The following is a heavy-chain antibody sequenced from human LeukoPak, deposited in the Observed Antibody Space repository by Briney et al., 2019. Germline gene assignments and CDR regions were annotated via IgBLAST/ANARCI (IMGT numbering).Heavy chain of an antibody. CDR2: IHTSGIT. V-gene: IGHV4-4*07. J-gene: IGHJ4*02. CDR3: ARDLGSNYVYFDY. CDR1: GGSISSHC. Sequence: PSETLSPTCTVSGGSISSHCWSWLRQPAGKGLEYIGRIHTSGITNYNPSLKSRVTMSGDTSKNQFYLNLRSVTAADTAVYYCARDLGSNYVYFDYWGQGSLVTVSS. D-gene: IGHD1-26*01.